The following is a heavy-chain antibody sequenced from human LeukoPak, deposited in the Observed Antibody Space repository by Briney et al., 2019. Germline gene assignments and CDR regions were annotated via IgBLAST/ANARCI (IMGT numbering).Heavy chain of an antibody. J-gene: IGHJ3*02. CDR1: GGSISSYY. D-gene: IGHD5-12*01. CDR2: INHSGST. V-gene: IGHV4-34*01. Sequence: SETLSLTCTVSGGSISSYYWSWIRQPPGKGLEWIGEINHSGSTNYNPSLKSRVTISVDTSKNQFSLKLSSVTAADTAVYYCARHMDIVATISDAFDIWGQGTMVTVSS. CDR3: ARHMDIVATISDAFDI.